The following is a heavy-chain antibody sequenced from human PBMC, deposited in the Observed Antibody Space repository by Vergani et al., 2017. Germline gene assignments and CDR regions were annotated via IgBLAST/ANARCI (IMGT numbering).Heavy chain of an antibody. J-gene: IGHJ6*03. D-gene: IGHD4-23*01. CDR1: GYTFTSYG. Sequence: QVQLVQSGAEVKKPGASVKVSCKASGYTFTSYGISWVRQAPGQGIEWMGWISAYNGNTNYAQKLQGSVTMTTDTSTSTAYMELRSLRSDDTAVYYCARDRPTTVSTPWNYMDVWGKGTTVTVSS. V-gene: IGHV1-18*04. CDR3: ARDRPTTVSTPWNYMDV. CDR2: ISAYNGNT.